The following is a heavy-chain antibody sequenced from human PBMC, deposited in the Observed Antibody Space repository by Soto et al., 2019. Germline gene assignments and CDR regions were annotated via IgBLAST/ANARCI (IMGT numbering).Heavy chain of an antibody. CDR3: ARGGGSPYQNLELAF. Sequence: SVTLSLTCTVSGACITQFYWNWFRHTPEEGLVWIASASPTGSKVYHLALTSGVAVSLDRAKNQFPLTLTAVTAADTAVFHWARGGGSPYQNLELAFWGQVQVVTVAS. CDR1: GACITQFY. D-gene: IGHD3-10*01. CDR2: ASPTGSK. V-gene: IGHV4-59*13. J-gene: IGHJ4*02.